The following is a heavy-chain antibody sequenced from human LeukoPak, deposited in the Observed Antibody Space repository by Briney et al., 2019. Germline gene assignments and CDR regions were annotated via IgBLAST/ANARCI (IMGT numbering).Heavy chain of an antibody. Sequence: ESLRISCKGSGYSFTSYWISWVHQMPGKGLEWMGRIDPSDSYTNYSPSFQGHVTISADKSISTAYLQWSSLKASDTAMYYCARSFYDILTGYNNWFDPWGQGTLVTVSS. CDR2: IDPSDSYT. J-gene: IGHJ5*02. CDR1: GYSFTSYW. V-gene: IGHV5-10-1*01. CDR3: ARSFYDILTGYNNWFDP. D-gene: IGHD3-9*01.